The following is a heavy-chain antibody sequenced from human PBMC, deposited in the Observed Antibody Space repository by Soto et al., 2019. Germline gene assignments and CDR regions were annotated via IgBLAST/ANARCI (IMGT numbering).Heavy chain of an antibody. CDR2: IYHSGST. V-gene: IGHV4-30-2*01. J-gene: IGHJ5*02. CDR3: ARVKDSSSSLWFDP. Sequence: PSETLSLTCAVSGGSISRGGYSWSWIRQPPGKGLEWIGYIYHSGSTYYNPSLKSRVTISVDRSKNQFSLKLSSVTAADTAVYYCARVKDSSSSLWFDPWGQGTLVTVSS. CDR1: GGSISRGGYS. D-gene: IGHD6-6*01.